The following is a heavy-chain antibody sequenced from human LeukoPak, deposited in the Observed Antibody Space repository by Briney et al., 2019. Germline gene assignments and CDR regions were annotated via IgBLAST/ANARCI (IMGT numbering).Heavy chain of an antibody. CDR1: GFTFGSYA. V-gene: IGHV3-23*01. J-gene: IGHJ5*02. D-gene: IGHD3-10*01. CDR2: ISGSGGST. Sequence: GGSLRLSCATSGFTFGSYAMTWVRQATGKGVEWVSGISGSGGSTYYEDSVKGRFTISRDNSKNKLYLQMNSLRAEDTATYYCAKDAVRGSGRINWFDPWGQGTLVTVSS. CDR3: AKDAVRGSGRINWFDP.